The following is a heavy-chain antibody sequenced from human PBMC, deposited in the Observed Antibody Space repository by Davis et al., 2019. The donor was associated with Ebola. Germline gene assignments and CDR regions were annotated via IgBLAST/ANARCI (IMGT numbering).Heavy chain of an antibody. CDR2: INHSGST. J-gene: IGHJ3*02. D-gene: IGHD2-2*01. CDR3: ARVPRYCSSTSCYVDAFDI. V-gene: IGHV4-61*08. CDR1: GASINSGGYY. Sequence: MPGGSLRLSCTVSGASINSGGYYWSWIRQPPGKGLEWIGEINHSGSTNYNPSLKSRVTISVDTSKNQFSLKLSSVTAADTAVYYCARVPRYCSSTSCYVDAFDIWGQGTMVTVSS.